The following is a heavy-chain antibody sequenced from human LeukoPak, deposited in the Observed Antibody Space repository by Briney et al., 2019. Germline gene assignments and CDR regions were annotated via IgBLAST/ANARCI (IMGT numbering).Heavy chain of an antibody. D-gene: IGHD1-1*01. CDR2: ISWNSGSI. CDR1: GFTFDDYA. V-gene: IGHV3-9*01. CDR3: AKGDIYQLVGDAFNT. J-gene: IGHJ3*02. Sequence: GGSLRLSCAASGFTFDDYAMHWVRQAPGKGLEWVSGISWNSGSIGYADSVKGRFTISRDNAKNSLYLQMNSLRAEDTALYYCAKGDIYQLVGDAFNTWGQGTMVTVSS.